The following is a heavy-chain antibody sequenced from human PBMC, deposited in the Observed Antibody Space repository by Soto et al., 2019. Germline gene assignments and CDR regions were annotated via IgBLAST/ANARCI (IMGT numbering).Heavy chain of an antibody. CDR2: IWYDGSNK. D-gene: IGHD3-3*01. CDR1: GFTFSNYG. Sequence: GGSLRLSWAASGFTFSNYGMHWVRQAPGKGLEWVAGIWYDGSNKYYADSVKGRFTISRDDSKNTLYLQMSSLRAEDTAVYYCARDRWSANYPLDYWGQGTLVTVSS. V-gene: IGHV3-33*01. CDR3: ARDRWSANYPLDY. J-gene: IGHJ4*02.